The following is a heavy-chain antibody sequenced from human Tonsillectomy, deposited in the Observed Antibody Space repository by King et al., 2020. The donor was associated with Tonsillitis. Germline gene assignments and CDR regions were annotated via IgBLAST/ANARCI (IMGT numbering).Heavy chain of an antibody. D-gene: IGHD3-22*01. CDR2: IYTSGST. CDR1: GGSISSYY. Sequence: QLQESGPGLVKPSETLSLTCTVSGGSISSYYWSWIRQPAGKGLEWIGRIYTSGSTNYNPSLKSRVTMSVDTSKNQFSLKLSSVTAADTAVYYCARGKYYYDSSGYVTNAFDICGQGTMVTVSS. CDR3: ARGKYYYDSSGYVTNAFDI. J-gene: IGHJ3*02. V-gene: IGHV4-4*07.